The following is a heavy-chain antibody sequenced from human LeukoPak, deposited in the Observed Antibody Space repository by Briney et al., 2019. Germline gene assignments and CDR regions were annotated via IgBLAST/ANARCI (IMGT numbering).Heavy chain of an antibody. D-gene: IGHD2-2*01. J-gene: IGHJ6*02. CDR1: GFPFSSYS. Sequence: PGGSLRLSCAASGFPFSSYSMNWVRQAPGKGREGVSSISSSSSYIYYADSVKGRFTISRDNAKNSLYLQMNSLRAEDTAVYYCARDAYCSSTSCYWSRAHYYGMDVWGQGTTVTVSS. CDR3: ARDAYCSSTSCYWSRAHYYGMDV. CDR2: ISSSSSYI. V-gene: IGHV3-21*01.